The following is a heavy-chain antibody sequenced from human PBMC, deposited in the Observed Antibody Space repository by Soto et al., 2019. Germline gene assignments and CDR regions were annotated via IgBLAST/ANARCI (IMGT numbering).Heavy chain of an antibody. V-gene: IGHV3-23*01. CDR2: ISGSGGST. CDR1: GFTFSSYA. J-gene: IGHJ6*02. Sequence: PGGSLRLSCAASGFTFSSYAMSWVRQAPGKGLEWVSAISGSGGSTYYADAVKGRFTISRDNSKNTLYLQMNSLRAEDTAVYYCAKGGGGPIPYGMDVWGQGTTVTVSS. CDR3: AKGGGGPIPYGMDV. D-gene: IGHD2-15*01.